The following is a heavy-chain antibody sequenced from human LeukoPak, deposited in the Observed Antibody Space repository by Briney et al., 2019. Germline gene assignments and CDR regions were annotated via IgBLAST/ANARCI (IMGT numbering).Heavy chain of an antibody. CDR2: ISSSSSYT. CDR1: GFSFSAYY. CDR3: ARGRGARPYYFDY. D-gene: IGHD6-6*01. V-gene: IGHV3-11*06. Sequence: GGSLRLSCAASGFSFSAYYISWIRQAPGKGLEWVSHISSSSSYTNYADSVKGRFTISRDNAKNSLYLQMNSLRAEDTAVYYCARGRGARPYYFDYWGQGTLVTVSS. J-gene: IGHJ4*02.